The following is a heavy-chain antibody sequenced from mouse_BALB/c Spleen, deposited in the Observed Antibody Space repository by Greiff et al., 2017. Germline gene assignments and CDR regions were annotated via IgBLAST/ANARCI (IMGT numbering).Heavy chain of an antibody. CDR3: ARYGSSYSYFDV. Sequence: VTLVESGAELARPGASVKMSCKASGYTFTSYTMHWVKQRPGQGLEWIGYINPSSCYTNYTQKFKDKATLTADKSSSTAYMQLSRLTSEDSAVYYCARYGSSYSYFDVWGAGTTVTVSS. CDR1: GYTFTSYT. J-gene: IGHJ1*01. D-gene: IGHD1-1*01. CDR2: INPSSCYT. V-gene: IGHV1-4*01.